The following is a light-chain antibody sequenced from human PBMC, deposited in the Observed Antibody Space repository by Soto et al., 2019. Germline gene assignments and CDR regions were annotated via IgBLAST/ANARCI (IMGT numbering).Light chain of an antibody. CDR2: GAS. V-gene: IGKV3-15*01. J-gene: IGKJ4*01. CDR3: QQYNNWHLT. Sequence: EIVMTQSPATLSVSPGERATLSCRASQSVSSNLAWYQQKPGQAPRLLIYGASTRATGIPARFSGSGSGTEFTLTISSLQSEDFAVYYCQQYNNWHLTVCGGTKVEIK. CDR1: QSVSSN.